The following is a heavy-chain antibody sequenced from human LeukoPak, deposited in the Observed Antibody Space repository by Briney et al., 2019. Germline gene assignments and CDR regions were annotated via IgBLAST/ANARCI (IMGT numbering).Heavy chain of an antibody. J-gene: IGHJ4*02. CDR2: IHPSGGST. CDR1: GYTFTIYY. CDR3: ARDVRFLEWLLDFDY. D-gene: IGHD3-3*01. V-gene: IGHV1-46*01. Sequence: GASVKVSCKASGYTFTIYYMHWGRQAPGQGLGWMGIIHPSGGSTSYAQKFQGRVTMTTDMSTSTVYMDLRSLRSEDTAVYHCARDVRFLEWLLDFDYWGQGTLVTVSS.